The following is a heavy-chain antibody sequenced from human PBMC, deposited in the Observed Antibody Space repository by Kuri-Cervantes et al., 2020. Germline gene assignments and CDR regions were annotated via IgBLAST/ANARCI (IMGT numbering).Heavy chain of an antibody. V-gene: IGHV3-7*03. D-gene: IGHD1-26*01. Sequence: GESLKISCAASEFTFSNYWMSWVRQAPGKGLEWVANIKQDGSEKYYVDSMKGRVTISRDNSKNTVYLQMNSLRADDTAIYYCVKYSGIYGANFDYWGQGTLVTVSS. CDR2: IKQDGSEK. CDR1: EFTFSNYW. CDR3: VKYSGIYGANFDY. J-gene: IGHJ4*02.